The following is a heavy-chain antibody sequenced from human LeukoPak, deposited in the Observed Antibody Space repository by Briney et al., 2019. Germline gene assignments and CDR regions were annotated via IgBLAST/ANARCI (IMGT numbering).Heavy chain of an antibody. CDR3: ARDRVFVDTAIVSPVQYFDY. CDR1: GYTFASYG. D-gene: IGHD5-18*01. V-gene: IGHV1-18*01. CDR2: ISAYNGNT. J-gene: IGHJ4*02. Sequence: ASVKVSCKASGYTFASYGISWVRQAPGPGLEWMGWISAYNGNTNYAQKLQGRVTMTTATSTSTAYMELRSLRADDTAVYYCARDRVFVDTAIVSPVQYFDYWGQGTLVTVSS.